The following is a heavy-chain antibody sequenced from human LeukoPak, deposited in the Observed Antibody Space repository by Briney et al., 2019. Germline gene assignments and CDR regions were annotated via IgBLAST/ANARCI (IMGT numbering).Heavy chain of an antibody. CDR3: AKDRTYDLKSWFDP. CDR1: RFTFDDYA. J-gene: IGHJ5*02. V-gene: IGHV3-9*01. CDR2: ISWNSGSI. D-gene: IGHD5-12*01. Sequence: PGRSLRLSCAASRFTFDDYAMHWVRQAPGKGLEWVSGISWNSGSIGYADSVKGRFTISRDNAKNSLYLQMNSLRAEDTALYYCAKDRTYDLKSWFDPWGQGTLVTVSS.